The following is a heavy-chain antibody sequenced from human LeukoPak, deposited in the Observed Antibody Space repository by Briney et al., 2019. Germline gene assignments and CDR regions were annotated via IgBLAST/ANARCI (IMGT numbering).Heavy chain of an antibody. CDR1: GFNISPFW. CDR2: IRGDGSRL. CDR3: AVPGEQWLVIDY. D-gene: IGHD6-19*01. J-gene: IGHJ4*02. Sequence: GGSLRLSCVASGFNISPFWMTWVRQAPDKGLEWVANIRGDGSRLYYVDSVKGRFTISRGNAKNTLYLQMNSLRAEDTAVYYCAVPGEQWLVIDYWGQGTLVTVSS. V-gene: IGHV3-7*01.